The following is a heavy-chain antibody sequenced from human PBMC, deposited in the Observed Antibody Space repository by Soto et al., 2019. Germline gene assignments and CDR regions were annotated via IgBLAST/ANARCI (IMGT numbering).Heavy chain of an antibody. D-gene: IGHD1-26*01. V-gene: IGHV3-30-3*01. J-gene: IGHJ6*02. Sequence: GGSLRLSCAASGFTFSSYAMHWVRQAPGKGLEWVAVISYDGSNKYYADSVKGRFTISRDNSKNTLYLQMNSLRAEDTAVYYCARDPFSYRPYYYYGMDVWGQGTTVTVSS. CDR2: ISYDGSNK. CDR3: ARDPFSYRPYYYYGMDV. CDR1: GFTFSSYA.